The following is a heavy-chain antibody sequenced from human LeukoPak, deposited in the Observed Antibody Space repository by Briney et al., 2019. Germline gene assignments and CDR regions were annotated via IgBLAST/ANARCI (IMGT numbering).Heavy chain of an antibody. CDR3: ARGGDTIGSIRSPFDI. D-gene: IGHD3-22*01. V-gene: IGHV3-53*01. CDR1: GFTVSDNY. Sequence: PGGSLILSCAASGFTVSDNYTSWVRQAPGKGLEWVSATSGGGSTYYADSVKGRFIISRDNSKNTVYLQLNSLRAEDTAVYYCARGGDTIGSIRSPFDIWGQGTMVTVSS. J-gene: IGHJ3*02. CDR2: TSGGGST.